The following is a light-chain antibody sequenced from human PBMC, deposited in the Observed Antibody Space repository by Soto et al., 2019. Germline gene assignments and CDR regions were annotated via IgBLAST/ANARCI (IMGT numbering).Light chain of an antibody. CDR2: AAS. CDR1: QNIGSD. CDR3: QQYHTYMYT. J-gene: IGKJ2*01. Sequence: DIQMTQSPSTLSAFLGDTVTITCRASQNIGSDLAWYQQKPGKAPKLLIYAASNLDSEVPLKFRGSGSGTQFSLRISSLQPDDFATYYCQQYHTYMYTFGRGTYLEI. V-gene: IGKV1-5*01.